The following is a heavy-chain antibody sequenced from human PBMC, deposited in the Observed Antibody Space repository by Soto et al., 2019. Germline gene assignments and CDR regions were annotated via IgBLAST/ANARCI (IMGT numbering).Heavy chain of an antibody. D-gene: IGHD6-13*01. CDR2: IWYDGSNK. J-gene: IGHJ6*02. Sequence: GGSLRLSCAASGFTFSSYGMHWVRQAPGKGLEWVAVIWYDGSNKYYADSVKGRFTISRDNSKNTLYLQMNSLRAEDTALYYCARQTGQQMHYHYYGIDVWGQGTTVTVSS. CDR3: ARQTGQQMHYHYYGIDV. CDR1: GFTFSSYG. V-gene: IGHV3-33*01.